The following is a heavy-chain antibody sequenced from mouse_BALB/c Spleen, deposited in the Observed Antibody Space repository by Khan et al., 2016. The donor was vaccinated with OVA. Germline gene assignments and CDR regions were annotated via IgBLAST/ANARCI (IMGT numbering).Heavy chain of an antibody. V-gene: IGHV5-17*02. J-gene: IGHJ2*01. CDR1: GFTFSSYG. Sequence: EVQLVESGGGLVQPGGSRKLSCAASGFTFSSYGMHWVRQAPEKGLEWVAYISGDSSTIYYTDTVKGRFTISRDNPKNTLSLQMTSLMSEDTATYYGATSYYYGYYFDYWGPGTTLTVSS. CDR3: ATSYYYGYYFDY. CDR2: ISGDSSTI. D-gene: IGHD1-1*01.